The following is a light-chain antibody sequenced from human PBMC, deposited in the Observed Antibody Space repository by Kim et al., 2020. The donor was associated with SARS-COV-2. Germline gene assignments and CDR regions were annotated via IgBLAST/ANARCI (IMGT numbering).Light chain of an antibody. J-gene: IGKJ1*01. CDR1: QDIKNY. CDR2: AAS. Sequence: ASVGDRVTITCRASQDIKNYLDWYRQKPGKVPEVLIYAASILQSGVPSRISGSGSGTDFTLTINSLQPEDVATYYCQKYNSAPWTFGQGTKVDIK. CDR3: QKYNSAPWT. V-gene: IGKV1-27*01.